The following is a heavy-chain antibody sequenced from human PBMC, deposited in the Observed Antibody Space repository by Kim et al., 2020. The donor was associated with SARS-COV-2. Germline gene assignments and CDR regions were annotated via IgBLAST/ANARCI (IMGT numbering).Heavy chain of an antibody. V-gene: IGHV4-39*07. Sequence: SETLSLTCTVSGGSISSSNHYWGWIRQPPGKGLEWIGSIYESGSTYYNPSLKSRVTISVDTSKNQFSLKLSSVTAADTAVYYCARDSGNYFLSGFFDNWGQGTLVTVSS. CDR2: IYESGST. CDR3: ARDSGNYFLSGFFDN. D-gene: IGHD3-22*01. CDR1: GGSISSSNHY. J-gene: IGHJ4*02.